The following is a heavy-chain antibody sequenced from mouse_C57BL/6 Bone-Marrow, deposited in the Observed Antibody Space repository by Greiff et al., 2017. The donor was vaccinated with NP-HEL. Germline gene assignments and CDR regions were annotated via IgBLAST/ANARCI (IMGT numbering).Heavy chain of an antibody. J-gene: IGHJ3*01. V-gene: IGHV5-9-1*02. CDR3: TRDQDRDYYYGSSHGAWFAY. CDR2: ISSGGDYI. D-gene: IGHD1-1*01. Sequence: EVQGVESGEGLVKPGGSLKLSCAASGFTFSSYAMSWVRQTPEKRLEWVAYISSGGDYIYYADNVKGRFTISRDNARNTLYLQMSSLKSEDTAMYYCTRDQDRDYYYGSSHGAWFAYWGQGTLVTVSA. CDR1: GFTFSSYA.